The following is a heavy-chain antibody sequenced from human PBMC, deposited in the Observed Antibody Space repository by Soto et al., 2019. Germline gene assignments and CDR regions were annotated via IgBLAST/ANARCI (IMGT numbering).Heavy chain of an antibody. V-gene: IGHV4-34*01. J-gene: IGHJ4*02. D-gene: IGHD5-18*01. CDR1: GGSFSGYY. CDR3: ARIGYTAREFDY. Sequence: QVQPQQWGAGLLKPSETLSLTCAVYGGSFSGYYWSWIRQPPGKGLEWIGEINHSGSTNYNPSLKSRVTISVDTSKNQFSLKLSSVTAADTAVYYCARIGYTAREFDYWGQGTLVTVSS. CDR2: INHSGST.